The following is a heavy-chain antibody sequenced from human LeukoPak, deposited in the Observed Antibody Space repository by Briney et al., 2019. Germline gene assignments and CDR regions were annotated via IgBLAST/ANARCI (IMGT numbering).Heavy chain of an antibody. CDR3: ARDPRSITIFGVVSRFRDY. D-gene: IGHD3-3*01. J-gene: IGHJ4*02. V-gene: IGHV3-30*03. Sequence: QPGGSLRLSCAASGFIFSSYGMHWVRQAPGKGLEWVAVISYDGGNISYTDSVKGRFTISRDNSKNTLYLQMNSLRAEDTAVYYCARDPRSITIFGVVSRFRDYWGQGTLVTVSS. CDR1: GFIFSSYG. CDR2: ISYDGGNI.